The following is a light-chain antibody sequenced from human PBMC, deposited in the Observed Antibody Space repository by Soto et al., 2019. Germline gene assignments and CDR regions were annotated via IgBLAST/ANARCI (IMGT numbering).Light chain of an antibody. CDR3: LLSDSGGRV. J-gene: IGLJ3*02. V-gene: IGLV7-46*01. Sequence: QAVVTQEPSLTVSPGGTVTLTCASSTGTVTSGHYPYWFQQKPGQAPRTLINDSSNKHSWTPARFSGSFLGGKAALTLSGAQPEDEAEYHCLLSDSGGRVFGGGTKLTVL. CDR1: TGTVTSGHY. CDR2: DSS.